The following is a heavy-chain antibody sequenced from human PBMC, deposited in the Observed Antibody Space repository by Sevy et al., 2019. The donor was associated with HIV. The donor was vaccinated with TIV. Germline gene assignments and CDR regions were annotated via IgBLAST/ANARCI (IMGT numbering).Heavy chain of an antibody. CDR1: GGTFNTYS. CDR2: IIPLFGTA. J-gene: IGHJ6*02. D-gene: IGHD1-7*01. Sequence: ASVKVSCKASGGTFNTYSISWVRQAPGQGLEWLGGIIPLFGTANYAQKFQNRVTITADATTITAYMDLSSLRSEDTAVYYSATFPRPELELLSHYYGMAVWGQGTTVTVSS. V-gene: IGHV1-69*13. CDR3: ATFPRPELELLSHYYGMAV.